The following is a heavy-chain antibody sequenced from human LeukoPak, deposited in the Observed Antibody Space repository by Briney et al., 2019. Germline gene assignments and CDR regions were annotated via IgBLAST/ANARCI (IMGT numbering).Heavy chain of an antibody. D-gene: IGHD4-17*01. Sequence: SETLSLTCTVSGGSISSSSYYWGWIRQPPGKGLEWIGSIYYSGSTYYNPSLKSRVTISVDTSKNQFSLKLSSVTAADTAVYYCARDRVRSPFDYWGQGTLVTVSS. V-gene: IGHV4-39*07. CDR1: GGSISSSSYY. CDR2: IYYSGST. CDR3: ARDRVRSPFDY. J-gene: IGHJ4*02.